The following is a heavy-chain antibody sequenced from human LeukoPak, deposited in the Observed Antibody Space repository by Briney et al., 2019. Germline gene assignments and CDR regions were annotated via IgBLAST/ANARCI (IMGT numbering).Heavy chain of an antibody. CDR3: ARVDSSGWYDSYYYYGMDV. CDR1: GGSISSYY. J-gene: IGHJ6*02. V-gene: IGHV4-59*01. CDR2: IYYSRST. D-gene: IGHD6-19*01. Sequence: SETLSLTCTVSGGSISSYYWSWIRQPPGKGLEWIGYIYYSRSTNYNPSLKSRVTISVDTSKNQFSLKLSSVTAADTAVYYCARVDSSGWYDSYYYYGMDVWGQGTTVTVSS.